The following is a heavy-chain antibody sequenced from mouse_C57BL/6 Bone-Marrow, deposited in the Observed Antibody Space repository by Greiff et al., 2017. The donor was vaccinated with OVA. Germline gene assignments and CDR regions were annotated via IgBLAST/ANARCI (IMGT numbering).Heavy chain of an antibody. D-gene: IGHD4-1*01. CDR2: IYPRSGNT. J-gene: IGHJ2*01. CDR3: ARRILGRYFDY. V-gene: IGHV1-81*01. Sequence: QVQLQQSGAELARPGASVKLSCKASGYTFTSYGISWVKQRTGQGLEWIGEIYPRSGNTYYTEKFKGKATLTADKSSSTAYMELRRLTSEDSAVYCCARRILGRYFDYWGQGTTLTVSS. CDR1: GYTFTSYG.